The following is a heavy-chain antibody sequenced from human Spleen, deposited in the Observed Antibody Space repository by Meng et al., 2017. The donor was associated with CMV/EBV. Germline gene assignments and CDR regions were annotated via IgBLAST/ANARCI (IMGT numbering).Heavy chain of an antibody. CDR2: IYYSGST. V-gene: IGHV4-59*01. Sequence: GSLRLSCTVSGGSISSYYWNWIRQPPGKGLERIGNIYYSGSTNYNPSLKSRVTISVDTSKKQFSLKLNSVTAADSAVYFCARDTADFWSGSFDYWGQGILVTVSS. J-gene: IGHJ4*03. D-gene: IGHD3-3*01. CDR3: ARDTADFWSGSFDY. CDR1: GGSISSYY.